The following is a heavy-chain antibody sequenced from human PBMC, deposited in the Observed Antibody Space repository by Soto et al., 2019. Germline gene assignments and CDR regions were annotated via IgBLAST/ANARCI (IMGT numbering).Heavy chain of an antibody. V-gene: IGHV3-30*18. D-gene: IGHD2-21*02. J-gene: IGHJ1*01. Sequence: GGSLRLSCAASGFTFSSYGMHWVRQAPGKGLEWVAVISYDGSNKYYADSVKGRFTISRDNSKNTLYLQMNSLRAEDTAVYYCAKDPHIVVVTAIPYFQHWGQGTLVTVSS. CDR3: AKDPHIVVVTAIPYFQH. CDR2: ISYDGSNK. CDR1: GFTFSSYG.